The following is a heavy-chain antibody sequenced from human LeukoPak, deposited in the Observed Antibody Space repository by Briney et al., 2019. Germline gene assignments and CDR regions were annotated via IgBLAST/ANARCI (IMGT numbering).Heavy chain of an antibody. D-gene: IGHD3-16*01. CDR2: ISDSGLTT. V-gene: IGHV3-23*01. J-gene: IGHJ3*02. Sequence: QAGGSLRLSCAASGFTLGIYAMSWLRQAPGKGREGVSCISDSGLTTYSIVSVKGRFTISRDSSKTTLNLHRHSVTTDDTAVYYCAKVRKGVGAFDIWGQGIMVTVSS. CDR3: AKVRKGVGAFDI. CDR1: GFTLGIYA.